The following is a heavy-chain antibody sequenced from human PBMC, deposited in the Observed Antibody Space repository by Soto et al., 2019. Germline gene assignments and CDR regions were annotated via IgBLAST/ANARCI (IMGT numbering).Heavy chain of an antibody. CDR1: GFTFSSYC. CDR2: ISYDGGNE. V-gene: IGHV3-30*18. J-gene: IGHJ4*02. D-gene: IGHD1-26*01. CDR3: AKDRYSGNYTTDFDY. Sequence: PVGSLKLSCADSGFTFSSYCIHWVRQAPGKGLEWVALISYDGGNEKYTESVKDRFTISRDDSHNVAYLQMSSLRTEDTAMYYCAKDRYSGNYTTDFDYWGQGSMVTVSS.